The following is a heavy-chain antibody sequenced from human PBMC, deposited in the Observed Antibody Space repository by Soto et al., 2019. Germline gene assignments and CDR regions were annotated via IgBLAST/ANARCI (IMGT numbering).Heavy chain of an antibody. CDR3: PRGLYATLIRGFDI. V-gene: IGHV4-34*01. CDR1: GGSLSGYY. D-gene: IGHD1-26*01. CDR2: INHSGST. Sequence: QVQLQQWGAGLLKPSETLSLTCAVYGGSLSGYYWSWIRQSPGKGLEWIGEINHSGSTKYNPSLKSRVTISVDTSKNQFSLRLSSVTAADTAVYYCPRGLYATLIRGFDIWGQGRMVTVSS. J-gene: IGHJ3*02.